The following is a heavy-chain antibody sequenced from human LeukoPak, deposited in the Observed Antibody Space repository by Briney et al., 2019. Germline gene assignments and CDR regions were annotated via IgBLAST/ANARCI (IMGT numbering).Heavy chain of an antibody. CDR3: ARYGTTSYWYFDL. CDR2: ISGSGGST. D-gene: IGHD1-14*01. CDR1: GFSLSSYA. V-gene: IGHV3-23*01. Sequence: PGGSLRLSCATSGFSLSSYAMSWVRQAPGKGLEWVSGISGSGGSTYYADSVKGRFTISRDNSKNTLYLQLNSLRADDTPVYYCARYGTTSYWYFDLWGRGTLVTVSS. J-gene: IGHJ2*01.